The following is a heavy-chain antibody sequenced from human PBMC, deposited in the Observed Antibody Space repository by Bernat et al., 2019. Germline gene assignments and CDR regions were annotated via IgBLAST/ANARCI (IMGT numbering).Heavy chain of an antibody. D-gene: IGHD1-26*01. CDR1: GASINNNNFY. J-gene: IGHJ6*03. CDR3: ARRSKTPGDNYYYYMDV. V-gene: IGHV4-39*02. Sequence: QLQLQESGPGLVKPSETLSLTCTVSGASINNNNFYWVWIRQPPGKGLEWIGHINYSGSTYYNPSLKSRVTVSIDTSNYRFSLGLTSVTAADTAVYYRARRSKTPGDNYYYYMDVWGKGTTVTVSS. CDR2: INYSGST.